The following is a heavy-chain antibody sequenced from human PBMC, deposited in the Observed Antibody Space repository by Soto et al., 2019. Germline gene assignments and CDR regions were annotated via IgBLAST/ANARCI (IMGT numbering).Heavy chain of an antibody. CDR2: MNPNSGNT. D-gene: IGHD2-15*01. CDR3: ARGEILGYCSGGSCYDAFDI. J-gene: IGHJ3*02. Sequence: ASVKVSCKASGYTFTSYDINWVRQATGQGLEWMGWMNPNSGNTGYAQKFQGRVTMTRNTSISTAYMELSSLRSEDTAVYYCARGEILGYCSGGSCYDAFDIWGQGTMVTVSS. V-gene: IGHV1-8*01. CDR1: GYTFTSYD.